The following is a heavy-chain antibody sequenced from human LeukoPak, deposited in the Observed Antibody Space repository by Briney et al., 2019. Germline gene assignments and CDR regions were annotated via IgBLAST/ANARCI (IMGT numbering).Heavy chain of an antibody. CDR1: GYTFTTHN. CDR2: INPNGGST. CDR3: ARADYYDASGYFYDY. J-gene: IGHJ4*02. Sequence: GASVKVSCKASGYTFTTHNIHWVRQAPGQGLEWVGIINPNGGSTTYPQKFQGRVTMTRDMSTSTVYMELSSLTSEDTAVYYCARADYYDASGYFYDYWGQGTLVTVSS. D-gene: IGHD3-22*01. V-gene: IGHV1-46*01.